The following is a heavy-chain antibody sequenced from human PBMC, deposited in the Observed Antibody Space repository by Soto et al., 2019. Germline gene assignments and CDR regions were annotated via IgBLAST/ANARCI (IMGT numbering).Heavy chain of an antibody. CDR1: GYTFTSYG. CDR3: ARGLLVVYAMPSAHFDY. V-gene: IGHV1-18*01. CDR2: ISAYNGNT. J-gene: IGHJ4*02. D-gene: IGHD2-8*01. Sequence: QVQLVQSGAEVKKPGASVKVSCKASGYTFTSYGISWVRQAPGQGLEWMGWISAYNGNTNYAQKLQGRVTMTTDTSTSTAYMELRSLRSDDTAVYYSARGLLVVYAMPSAHFDYGGQGTLVTVSS.